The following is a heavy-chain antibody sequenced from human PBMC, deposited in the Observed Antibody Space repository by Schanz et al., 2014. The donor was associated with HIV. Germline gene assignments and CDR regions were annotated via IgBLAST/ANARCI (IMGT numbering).Heavy chain of an antibody. CDR1: GFRFRSYW. Sequence: DVQLVESGGSLVQPGGSLRLSCAASGFRFRSYWMSWVRQAPGKGLEWVSAISATGGSTYYADSVKGRFTISRDNSKNTLYLQMTTLRTEDTAVYYCAKMARSVAANTNFDYWGQGTLVTVSS. D-gene: IGHD6-19*01. CDR2: ISATGGST. CDR3: AKMARSVAANTNFDY. V-gene: IGHV3-23*04. J-gene: IGHJ4*02.